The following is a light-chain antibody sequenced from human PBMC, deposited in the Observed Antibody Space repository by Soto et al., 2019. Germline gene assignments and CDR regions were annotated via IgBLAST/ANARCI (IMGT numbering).Light chain of an antibody. CDR1: QSVSSY. J-gene: IGKJ5*01. Sequence: EIVLTQSPATLSLSPGERATLSCRASQSVSSYLAWYQQKPGQAPRLLIYDASSRATGIPDRFSGSGSGTDFTLTIIRLEPEDFAVFHWQQYDSSPITFGQGTRLEIK. V-gene: IGKV3-20*01. CDR2: DAS. CDR3: QQYDSSPIT.